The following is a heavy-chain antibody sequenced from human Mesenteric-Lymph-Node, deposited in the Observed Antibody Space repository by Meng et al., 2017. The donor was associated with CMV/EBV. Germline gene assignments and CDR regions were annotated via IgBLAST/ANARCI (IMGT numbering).Heavy chain of an antibody. CDR3: ARDTRGGVVAATLGYYFDY. J-gene: IGHJ4*02. CDR2: ISYDGSNK. D-gene: IGHD2-15*01. V-gene: IGHV3-30-3*01. CDR1: GFTFSSYA. Sequence: GESLKISCAASGFTFSSYAMHWVRQAPGKGLEWVAVISYDGSNKYYADSVKGRFTISRDNSKNTLYLQMNSLRAEDTAVYYCARDTRGGVVAATLGYYFDYWGQGTLVTVSS.